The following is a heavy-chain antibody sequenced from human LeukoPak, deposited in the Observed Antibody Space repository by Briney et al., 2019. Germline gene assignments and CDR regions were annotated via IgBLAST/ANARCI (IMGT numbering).Heavy chain of an antibody. J-gene: IGHJ6*04. CDR3: AKTGMLRRVGYLDV. V-gene: IGHV3-30*18. Sequence: GGSLRLSCVASGFIFSDYGIQWVRQAPGKGLEWVAVIAYDGNNTYYGDSVRGRFTISRDNPKKMVYLEMNSLRVEDSAVYYCAKTGMLRRVGYLDVWGKGTAVIVSS. D-gene: IGHD1-1*01. CDR1: GFIFSDYG. CDR2: IAYDGNNT.